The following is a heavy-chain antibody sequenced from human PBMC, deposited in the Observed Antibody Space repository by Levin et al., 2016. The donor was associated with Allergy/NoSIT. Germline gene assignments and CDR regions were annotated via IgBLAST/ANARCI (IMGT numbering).Heavy chain of an antibody. V-gene: IGHV3-30*09. CDR2: MSSDGSEY. J-gene: IGHJ4*02. Sequence: GGSLRLSCAASGFSFSSFSMIWVRQAPGKGLEWVAVMSSDGSEYYHADSVKGRFAISRDNSKNTLYLQMNSLRVDDTALYYCLREFGDCRSGRCYPDGWGRGTLVTVSS. CDR3: LREFGDCRSGRCYPDG. D-gene: IGHD2-15*01. CDR1: GFSFSSFS.